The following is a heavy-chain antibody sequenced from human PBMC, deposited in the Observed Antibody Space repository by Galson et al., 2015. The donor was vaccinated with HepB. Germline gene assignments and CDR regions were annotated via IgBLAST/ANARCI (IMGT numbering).Heavy chain of an antibody. J-gene: IGHJ4*02. V-gene: IGHV3-33*01. D-gene: IGHD3-10*01. CDR3: AREYGQRVNFDC. CDR1: GFTFSRSA. CDR2: IWCAGSYE. Sequence: SLRLSCAASGFTFSRSAMHWVRQAPGKGLEWVAVIWCAGSYENSADSVKGRFTVSRDNAKNSLYLHMNSLRVEDTAVYYCAREYGQRVNFDCWGQGTLVTVSS.